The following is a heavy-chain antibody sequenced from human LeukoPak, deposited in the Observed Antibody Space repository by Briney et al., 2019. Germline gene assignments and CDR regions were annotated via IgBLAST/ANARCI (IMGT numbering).Heavy chain of an antibody. V-gene: IGHV1-8*01. CDR3: ARDLGYCSSTSCYVSYYYGMDV. Sequence: ASVKVSCKASGYTFTSYDINWVRQATGQGLEWMGWMNPNSGNTGYAQKLQGRVTMTRNTSISTAYMELSSLRSEDTAVYYCARDLGYCSSTSCYVSYYYGMDVWGQGTTVTVSS. CDR2: MNPNSGNT. D-gene: IGHD2-2*01. J-gene: IGHJ6*02. CDR1: GYTFTSYD.